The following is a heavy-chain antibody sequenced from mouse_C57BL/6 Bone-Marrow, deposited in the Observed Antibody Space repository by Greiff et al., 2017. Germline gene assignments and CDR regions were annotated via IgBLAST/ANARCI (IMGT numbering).Heavy chain of an antibody. CDR3: ARDYDYDGAY. CDR2: INPGSGGT. V-gene: IGHV1-54*01. Sequence: VQLQQSGAELVRPGTSVKVSCKASGYAFTNYLIEWVKQRPGQGLEWIGVINPGSGGTNYNEKFKGKATLTADKSSSTAYMQPSSLTSEDSAVYFCARDYDYDGAYWGQGTLVTVSA. CDR1: GYAFTNYL. D-gene: IGHD2-4*01. J-gene: IGHJ3*01.